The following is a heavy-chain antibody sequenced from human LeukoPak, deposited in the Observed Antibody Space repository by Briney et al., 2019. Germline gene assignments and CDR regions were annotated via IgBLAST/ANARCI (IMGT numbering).Heavy chain of an antibody. D-gene: IGHD6-13*01. Sequence: EGSLRLSCAASGFTFSSYAMSWVRQAPGKGLEWVSAISGSGGSTYYADSVKGRFTISRDNSKNTLYLQMNSLRAEDTAVYYCARGLYSNSGGWFDSWGQGTLVTVSS. CDR2: ISGSGGST. J-gene: IGHJ5*01. V-gene: IGHV3-23*01. CDR3: ARGLYSNSGGWFDS. CDR1: GFTFSSYA.